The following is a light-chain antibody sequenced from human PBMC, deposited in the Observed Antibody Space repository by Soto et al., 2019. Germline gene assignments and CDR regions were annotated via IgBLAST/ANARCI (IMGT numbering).Light chain of an antibody. J-gene: IGKJ1*01. CDR1: QSVSKNY. V-gene: IGKV3-20*01. Sequence: VVLTQSPATLSLSPGERATLSCGASQSVSKNYLAWYQQKPGQAPRLLIYGASNRATGIPDRFSGSGSGTDFTLTISRLEPEDFAVYYCQQYGSSGTFGQGTKVDI. CDR2: GAS. CDR3: QQYGSSGT.